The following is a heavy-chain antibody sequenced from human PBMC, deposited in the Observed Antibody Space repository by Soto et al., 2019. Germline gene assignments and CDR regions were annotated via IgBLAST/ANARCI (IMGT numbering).Heavy chain of an antibody. CDR3: APLVVAATDEARDFDY. CDR2: ISSTGSTI. CDR1: GFTFSSYE. Sequence: GGSLRLSCAASGFTFSSYEMNWVRQAPGKGLEWVSYISSTGSTIYYADSAKGRFTISRDNAKNSLFLQMNSLRAEDTAVYYCAPLVVAATDEARDFDYWGQGTLVTVSS. J-gene: IGHJ4*02. D-gene: IGHD2-15*01. V-gene: IGHV3-48*03.